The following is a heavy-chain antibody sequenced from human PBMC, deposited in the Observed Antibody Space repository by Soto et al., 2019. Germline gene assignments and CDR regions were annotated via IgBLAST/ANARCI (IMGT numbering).Heavy chain of an antibody. CDR3: AAELDSGGSCCSFDL. CDR1: GFTFSNSA. D-gene: IGHD2-15*01. J-gene: IGHJ3*01. V-gene: IGHV1-58*01. Sequence: QMQVVQSGPEVKKPGTSVKVSCKTSGFTFSNSAVQWVRQARGQRLEWIAWIVVGSGTTNYAQNFQGRVTITRDMSTSTAYMELSSLRSEDTAVYYCAAELDSGGSCCSFDLWGQGTMVTVSS. CDR2: IVVGSGTT.